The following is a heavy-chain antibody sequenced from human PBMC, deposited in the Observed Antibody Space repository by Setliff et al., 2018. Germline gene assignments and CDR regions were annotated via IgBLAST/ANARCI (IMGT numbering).Heavy chain of an antibody. V-gene: IGHV4-39*01. CDR3: ARARYCSGGRCYWTWLDS. J-gene: IGHJ5*01. CDR2: IFYTGST. CDR1: TGSISSGNYF. Sequence: SETLSLTCTVSTGSISSGNYFWGWIRQPPGKGLEWMGSIFYTGSTYYSPSLKSRVTMSIDTSKNQFSLNLNSVTAADTAVYYCARARYCSGGRCYWTWLDSWAQGTLVTVSS. D-gene: IGHD2-15*01.